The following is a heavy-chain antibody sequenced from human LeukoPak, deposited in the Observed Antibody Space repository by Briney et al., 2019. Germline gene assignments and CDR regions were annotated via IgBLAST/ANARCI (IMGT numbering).Heavy chain of an antibody. Sequence: GASVKVSCKASRYTFTGYYMHWVRQAPGQGLEWMGWINPNSGGTNYAQKFQGRVTMTRDTSISTAYMELSRLRSDDTAVYYCARNKRIVVVPAAPNWFDPWGQGTLVTVSS. CDR1: RYTFTGYY. D-gene: IGHD2-2*01. J-gene: IGHJ5*02. CDR3: ARNKRIVVVPAAPNWFDP. V-gene: IGHV1-2*02. CDR2: INPNSGGT.